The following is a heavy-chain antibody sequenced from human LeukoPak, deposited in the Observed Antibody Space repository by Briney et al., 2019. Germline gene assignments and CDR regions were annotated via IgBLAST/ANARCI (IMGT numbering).Heavy chain of an antibody. J-gene: IGHJ5*02. V-gene: IGHV3-30*18. CDR1: GFTLSTCG. D-gene: IGHD6-19*01. Sequence: GGSLRLSCVTSGFTLSTCGMHWVRQAPGRGLEWVAMLSHDGTTTHYADSVRGRFTVSRDTSKNTLYLQMDSLRDEDTAVYHCAKDLHSSGWYNYFDPWGQRTLVTVSS. CDR3: AKDLHSSGWYNYFDP. CDR2: LSHDGTTT.